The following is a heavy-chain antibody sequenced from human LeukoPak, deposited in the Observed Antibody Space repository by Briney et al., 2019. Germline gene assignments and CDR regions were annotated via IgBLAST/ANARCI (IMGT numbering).Heavy chain of an antibody. Sequence: SGTLSLTCTISGGSSIDSHYWSWIRQPPGKGLEWIGYIYYSGSTNYKPSLKSRVTISIDTSKNQFSLKMRSVTAADTAVYYCARGGVLLGIDYWGQGTLVTVSS. J-gene: IGHJ4*02. D-gene: IGHD2-8*02. CDR3: ARGGVLLGIDY. V-gene: IGHV4-59*11. CDR2: IYYSGST. CDR1: GGSSIDSHY.